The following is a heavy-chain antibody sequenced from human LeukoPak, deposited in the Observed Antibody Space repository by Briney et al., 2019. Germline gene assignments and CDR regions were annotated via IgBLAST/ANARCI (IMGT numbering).Heavy chain of an antibody. D-gene: IGHD6-6*01. Sequence: PGGSLRLSCAASGFSFSIYDMYWVRQAPGKGLEWVSYISSSSSTIYYADSVKGRFTISRDNAKNSLYLQMNSLRAEDTAVYYCARALSSSSPIASYYFDYWGQGTLVTVSS. V-gene: IGHV3-48*01. J-gene: IGHJ4*02. CDR3: ARALSSSSPIASYYFDY. CDR2: ISSSSSTI. CDR1: GFSFSIYD.